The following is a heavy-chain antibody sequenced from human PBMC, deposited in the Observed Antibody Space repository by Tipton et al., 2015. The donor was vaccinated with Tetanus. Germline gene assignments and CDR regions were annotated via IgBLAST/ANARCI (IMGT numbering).Heavy chain of an antibody. J-gene: IGHJ4*02. D-gene: IGHD2/OR15-2a*01. V-gene: IGHV4-30-4*01. Sequence: TLSLTCTVSGASFSSGDYYWSWIRKPPGKDLEWIGYIYQTGTTYYNPSLKGRVTISMDRSNTQLSLRLDSLTAADTAVYYCARAAGFLGLTHDFCGRGTLVSVSS. CDR2: IYQTGTT. CDR1: GASFSSGDYY. CDR3: ARAAGFLGLTHDF.